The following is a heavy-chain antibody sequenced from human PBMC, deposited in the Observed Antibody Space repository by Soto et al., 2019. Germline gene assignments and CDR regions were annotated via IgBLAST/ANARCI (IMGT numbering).Heavy chain of an antibody. V-gene: IGHV4-59*08. J-gene: IGHJ6*03. CDR3: ARLVTPATYDILNYYYYMDV. CDR1: GDSVSSYS. Sequence: PSETLSLTCTVSGDSVSSYSWNWIRQPPGRGLEWIGYIYYSGSTNYNPSLKSRVTISVDTSKNQFSLKLSSVTAADTAVYYCARLVTPATYDILNYYYYMDVWGKGTTVTVSS. CDR2: IYYSGST. D-gene: IGHD3-9*01.